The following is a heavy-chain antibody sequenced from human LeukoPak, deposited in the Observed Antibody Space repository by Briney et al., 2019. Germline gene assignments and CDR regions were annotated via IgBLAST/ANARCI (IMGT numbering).Heavy chain of an antibody. CDR3: ARDLQYYSDSSAYYNDVFDI. D-gene: IGHD3-22*01. V-gene: IGHV1-18*01. CDR1: GYTFTSYG. J-gene: IGHJ3*02. CDR2: ISGYNGNT. Sequence: ASVKVCCKASGYTFTSYGISWVRQAPGQGPEWMGWISGYNGNTYYAQKFQGRVTMTTDTSTTTAYVELRSLRSDDTAVYYCARDLQYYSDSSAYYNDVFDIWGQGTMVIVSS.